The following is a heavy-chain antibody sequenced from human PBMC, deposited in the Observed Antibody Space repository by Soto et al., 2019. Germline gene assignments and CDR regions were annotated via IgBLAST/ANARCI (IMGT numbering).Heavy chain of an antibody. CDR1: GFTFSNYA. CDR2: ISYDERNK. CDR3: ARDGFSRGYCTNGVCGLKDY. Sequence: PGGSLRLSCAASGFTFSNYAMHWVRQAPGKGLEWVAVISYDERNKNYEDSVKGQFTNSKNNSKKTLNLKIKSLRAEDTAVYYCARDGFSRGYCTNGVCGLKDYWGQGTLVTVSS. J-gene: IGHJ4*02. D-gene: IGHD2-8*01. V-gene: IGHV3-30*04.